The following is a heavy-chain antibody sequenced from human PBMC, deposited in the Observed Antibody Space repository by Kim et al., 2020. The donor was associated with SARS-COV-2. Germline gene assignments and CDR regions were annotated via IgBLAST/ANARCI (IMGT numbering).Heavy chain of an antibody. D-gene: IGHD3-3*02. V-gene: IGHV3-30*01. J-gene: IGHJ3*02. Sequence: GRSTISRDKSKHTLYLKMNSLRAEDTAVYYCARLPFLAPLEMATKDAFDIWGQGTMVTVSS. CDR3: ARLPFLAPLEMATKDAFDI.